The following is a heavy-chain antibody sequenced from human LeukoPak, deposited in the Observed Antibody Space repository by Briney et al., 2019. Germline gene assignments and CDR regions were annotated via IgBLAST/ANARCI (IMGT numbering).Heavy chain of an antibody. Sequence: SETLSLTCTVSGGSISSSSYYWGWIRQPPGKGLEWIGSIYYSGSTYYNPSLKSRVTISVDTSKNQFSLKLSSVTAADTAVYYCAGPLYDFWSGYSRELSPYYFDYWGQGTLVTVSS. CDR2: IYYSGST. CDR3: AGPLYDFWSGYSRELSPYYFDY. J-gene: IGHJ4*02. CDR1: GGSISSSSYY. V-gene: IGHV4-39*01. D-gene: IGHD3-3*01.